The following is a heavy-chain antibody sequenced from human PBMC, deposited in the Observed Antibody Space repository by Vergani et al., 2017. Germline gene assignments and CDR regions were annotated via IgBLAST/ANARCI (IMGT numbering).Heavy chain of an antibody. Sequence: EVQLVESGGGLVRPGGSLRLSCAASGFTFSNYAMSWVRQAPGKGLEWVSGISASGGSTYYADSVKGRFTISRDNSKNTLFLQMNSLRAEDTAVYYCAKGAYDYFGGSYDYWGQGTLVTVSS. CDR3: AKGAYDYFGGSYDY. CDR2: ISASGGST. J-gene: IGHJ4*02. CDR1: GFTFSNYA. V-gene: IGHV3-23*04. D-gene: IGHD3-16*01.